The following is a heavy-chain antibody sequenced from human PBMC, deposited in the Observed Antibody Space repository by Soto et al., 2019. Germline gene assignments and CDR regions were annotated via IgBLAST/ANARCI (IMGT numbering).Heavy chain of an antibody. Sequence: TLSLTCAVSGGSIRTGGYSWSWIRHPPGKGLEWIGYIYHSGSTYYNPSLKSRVTISVDRSKNQFSLKLSSVTAADTAVYYCARVSDRWGQVTLVTVS. V-gene: IGHV4-30-2*01. J-gene: IGHJ5*02. CDR1: GGSIRTGGYS. CDR2: IYHSGST. CDR3: ARVSDR.